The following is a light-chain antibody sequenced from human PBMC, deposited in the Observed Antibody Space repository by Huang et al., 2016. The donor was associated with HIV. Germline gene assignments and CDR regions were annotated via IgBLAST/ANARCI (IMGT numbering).Light chain of an antibody. J-gene: IGKJ1*01. CDR2: RAS. CDR1: QSVTSTS. V-gene: IGKV3-20*01. Sequence: EIALTQSPGTLSLSPGESATLPCRASQSVTSTSLAWYQQPPGQPPRLLMYRASSRATGIPDRLSGSWSGTDFTLTISRLEPEDFAVYYCQQYGTSPWTFGQGTKVEIK. CDR3: QQYGTSPWT.